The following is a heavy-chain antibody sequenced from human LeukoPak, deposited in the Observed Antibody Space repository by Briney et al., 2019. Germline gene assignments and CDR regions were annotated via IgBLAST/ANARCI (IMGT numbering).Heavy chain of an antibody. D-gene: IGHD2-15*01. CDR2: IYTSGST. CDR1: GGSISSYY. CDR3: ARGATQGSLRGYCSGGSCQKGPHYYYGMDV. J-gene: IGHJ6*02. V-gene: IGHV4-4*07. Sequence: SETLSLTCTVSGGSISSYYWSWIRQPAGKGLEWIGRIYTSGSTNYNPSLKSRVTMSVDTSKNQFSLKLSSVTAADTAVYYCARGATQGSLRGYCSGGSCQKGPHYYYGMDVRGQGTTVTVSS.